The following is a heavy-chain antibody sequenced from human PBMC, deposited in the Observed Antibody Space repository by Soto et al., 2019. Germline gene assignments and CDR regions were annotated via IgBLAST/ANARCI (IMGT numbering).Heavy chain of an antibody. CDR2: IDPSDSYT. Sequence: GESLKISCNGSGYSFTIYWISWVRQMPGKGLEWMGRIDPSDSYTNYSPSFQGHVTISADKSISTAYLQWSSLKASDTAMYYCVSHSSSYYYYGMDVWGQGTTVTVSS. D-gene: IGHD6-6*01. CDR1: GYSFTIYW. V-gene: IGHV5-10-1*01. J-gene: IGHJ6*02. CDR3: VSHSSSYYYYGMDV.